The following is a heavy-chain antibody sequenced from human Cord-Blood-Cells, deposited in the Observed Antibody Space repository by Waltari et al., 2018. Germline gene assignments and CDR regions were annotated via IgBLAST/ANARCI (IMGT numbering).Heavy chain of an antibody. V-gene: IGHV3-21*01. CDR3: ARATITLDAFDI. Sequence: EVQLVESGGGLVKPGGSLRLSCAASGFTFSSYSMNWVRQAPGKGLEWVSSISSSISYIYYADSVKGRFTISRDNAKNSLYLQMNSLRAEDTAVYYCARATITLDAFDIWGQGTMVTDSS. CDR1: GFTFSSYS. J-gene: IGHJ3*02. CDR2: ISSSISYI.